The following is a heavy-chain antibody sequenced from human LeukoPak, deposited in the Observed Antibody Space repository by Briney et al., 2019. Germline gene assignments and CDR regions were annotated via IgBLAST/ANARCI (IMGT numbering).Heavy chain of an antibody. Sequence: GGSLRLSCAASGFTFSGYWMHWVRQAPGKGLEWVAAIWHDGSNEYYVDSVKGRFTISRDNSKNTLYLQMNSLRAEDTAVYYCARDNSRTLDYWGQGTLVTVSS. CDR3: ARDNSRTLDY. CDR1: GFTFSGYW. V-gene: IGHV3-33*08. CDR2: IWHDGSNE. J-gene: IGHJ4*02.